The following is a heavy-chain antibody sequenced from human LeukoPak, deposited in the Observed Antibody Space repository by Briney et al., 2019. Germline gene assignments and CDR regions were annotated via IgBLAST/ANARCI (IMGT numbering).Heavy chain of an antibody. CDR3: ARGGGRKSAAAGTYDY. Sequence: ASVKISCKASGYTFTDYFLHWVRQAPGQGLEWMGIINPSGGSTSYAQKFQGRVTMTRDTSTSTVYMELSSLRSEDTAVYYCARGGGRKSAAAGTYDYWGQGTLVTVSS. D-gene: IGHD6-13*01. J-gene: IGHJ4*02. CDR2: INPSGGST. CDR1: GYTFTDYF. V-gene: IGHV1-46*01.